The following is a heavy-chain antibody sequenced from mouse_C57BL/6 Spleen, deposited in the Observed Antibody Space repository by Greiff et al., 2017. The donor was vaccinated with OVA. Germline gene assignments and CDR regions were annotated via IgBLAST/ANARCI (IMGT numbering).Heavy chain of an antibody. D-gene: IGHD2-3*01. Sequence: EVQLQQSGPELVKPGASVKISCKASGYTFTDYYMNWVKQSHGKSLEWIGDINPNNGGTSYNQKFKGKATLTVDKSSSTAYMELRSLTSEDSAVYYCAGWGLLAYYFDYWGQGTTLTVSS. CDR1: GYTFTDYY. J-gene: IGHJ2*01. CDR2: INPNNGGT. V-gene: IGHV1-26*01. CDR3: AGWGLLAYYFDY.